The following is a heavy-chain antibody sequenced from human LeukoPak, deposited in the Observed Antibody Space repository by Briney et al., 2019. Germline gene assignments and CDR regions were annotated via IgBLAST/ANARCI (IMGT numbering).Heavy chain of an antibody. CDR3: ARVALLDLYDYVWGKGYYYYYMDV. CDR2: ISAYNGNT. D-gene: IGHD3-16*01. CDR1: GYTFTSYG. V-gene: IGHV1-18*01. Sequence: ASVKVSCKASGYTFTSYGISWVRQAPGQGLEWMGWISAYNGNTNYAQKLQDRVTMTTDTSTSTAYMELRSLRSDDTAVYYCARVALLDLYDYVWGKGYYYYYMDVWGKGTTVTVSS. J-gene: IGHJ6*03.